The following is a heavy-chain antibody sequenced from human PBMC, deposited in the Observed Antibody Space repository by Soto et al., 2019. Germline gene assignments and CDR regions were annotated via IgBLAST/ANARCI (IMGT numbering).Heavy chain of an antibody. Sequence: QVQLVQSGAEVKKPGASVKVSCKASGYTFTSYDINWVRQATGQGLEWMGWMTPNSCNTGYAQKFQGRVTMTSNTSISTAYMALSSLRSEATAVYYCARADYGDDLPFDLWGRATLVTVAS. V-gene: IGHV1-8*01. CDR3: ARADYGDDLPFDL. D-gene: IGHD4-17*01. J-gene: IGHJ2*01. CDR1: GYTFTSYD. CDR2: MTPNSCNT.